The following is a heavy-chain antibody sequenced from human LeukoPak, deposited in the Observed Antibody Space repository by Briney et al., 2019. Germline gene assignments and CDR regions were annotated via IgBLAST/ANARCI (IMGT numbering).Heavy chain of an antibody. D-gene: IGHD3-10*01. V-gene: IGHV3-30*02. CDR3: AKDYSRGAGHY. CDR2: IRYDGSNR. CDR1: GFTFRSYG. Sequence: GGSLRLSCAAPGFTFRSYGMDWVRQAPGKGLEGVAFIRYDGSNRYYADSVKGRFTISRDNSKNTVYRRMNSLRAEDTAVYCCAKDYSRGAGHYWGQGTLVTVSS. J-gene: IGHJ4*02.